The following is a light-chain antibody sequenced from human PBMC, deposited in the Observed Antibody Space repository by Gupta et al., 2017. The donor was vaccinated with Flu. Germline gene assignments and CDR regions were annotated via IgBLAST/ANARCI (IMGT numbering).Light chain of an antibody. CDR2: KDK. J-gene: IGLJ3*02. CDR3: AAWDDSLTALSADGSRTGLWV. V-gene: IGLV1-44*01. CDR1: SNIGSNV. Sequence: SNIGSNVVSRYQHLPGTAPRLLIYKDKQRPSGVPDRFAGAKSGTSASLAIGGLQSEDEADYYCAAWDDSLTALSADGSRTGLWVFGGGTKLSVL.